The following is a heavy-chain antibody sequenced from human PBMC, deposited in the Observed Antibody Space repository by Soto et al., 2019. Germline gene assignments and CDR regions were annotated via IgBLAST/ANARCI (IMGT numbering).Heavy chain of an antibody. V-gene: IGHV5-51*01. CDR3: AIGHCGGKSANYYYYGKDV. Sequence: GESLKISCKGSGYSFTSCWIGWVRQMPGKGLEWMGIIYPGDSDTRYSPSFQGQVTISADKSISTAYLQWSSLKASDTAMYYCAIGHCGGKSANYYYYGKDVWGQGTTVTVSS. CDR2: IYPGDSDT. J-gene: IGHJ6*02. CDR1: GYSFTSCW. D-gene: IGHD2-15*01.